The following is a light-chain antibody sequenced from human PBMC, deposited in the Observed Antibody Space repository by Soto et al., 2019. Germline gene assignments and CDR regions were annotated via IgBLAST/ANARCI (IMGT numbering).Light chain of an antibody. V-gene: IGLV3-21*04. J-gene: IGLJ2*01. Sequence: SYELTQPPSVSVAPGKTARITCGGTNIGIKSVHWYQQKPGQAPVLVIYYDSDRPSGIPERVSGSNSGNTATLTISRVEAGDEADYYCQVWDSSSDHVVFGGWTKLTVL. CDR1: NIGIKS. CDR2: YDS. CDR3: QVWDSSSDHVV.